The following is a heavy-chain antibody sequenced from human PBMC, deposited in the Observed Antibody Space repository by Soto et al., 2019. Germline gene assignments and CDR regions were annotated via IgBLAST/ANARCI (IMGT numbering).Heavy chain of an antibody. Sequence: PSKTLSITCAISGDSVSSNSDAWNWIRQSPSRGLEWLGRTYYRSKWYNDYAVSVKGRISINPDTSKNLFSLQLNSVTPEDTAVYYCARDRKGGFGLDVWGPGTTVTVSS. V-gene: IGHV6-1*01. J-gene: IGHJ6*02. D-gene: IGHD3-16*01. CDR2: TYYRSKWYN. CDR3: ARDRKGGFGLDV. CDR1: GDSVSSNSDA.